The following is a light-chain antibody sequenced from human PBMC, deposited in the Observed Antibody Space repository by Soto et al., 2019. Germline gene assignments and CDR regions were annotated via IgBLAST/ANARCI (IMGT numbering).Light chain of an antibody. CDR3: QSYDSSLSAVV. J-gene: IGLJ2*01. CDR2: GNN. V-gene: IGLV1-40*01. Sequence: QSVLTQPPSVSGAPGQWVTISCTGSSSNIGANFHVHWYQHLPGTAPKLLIYGNNNRPSGVPDRFSGSKSGTSASLAITGLQAEDEADYYCQSYDSSLSAVVFGGGTKLTVL. CDR1: SSNIGANFH.